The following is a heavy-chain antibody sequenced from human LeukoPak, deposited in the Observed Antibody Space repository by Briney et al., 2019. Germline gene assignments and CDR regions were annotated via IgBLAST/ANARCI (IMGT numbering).Heavy chain of an antibody. CDR3: ARDIASCSGGTCYNIRFDS. J-gene: IGHJ5*01. Sequence: GGSLRLSCAASGFTFSSYGMSWVRQAPGKGLEWVSSISSSTYIYYADSVKGRFTISRDNAKNSLYLQMNRLSAEDTAVYYCARDIASCSGGTCYNIRFDSWGQGTLVTVSS. V-gene: IGHV3-21*01. D-gene: IGHD2-15*01. CDR2: ISSSTYI. CDR1: GFTFSSYG.